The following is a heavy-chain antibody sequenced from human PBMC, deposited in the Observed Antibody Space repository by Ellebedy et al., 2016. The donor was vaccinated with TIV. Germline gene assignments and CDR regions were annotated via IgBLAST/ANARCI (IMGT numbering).Heavy chain of an antibody. CDR3: ARDMGSGSYQGYFDY. J-gene: IGHJ4*02. V-gene: IGHV3-74*01. Sequence: GESLKISXAASGFTFSSYWMHWVRQAPGKGLVWVSRMDSDGSTTDYADSVKGRFTISRDNAKNTLYLQMDSLRVEDTAVYYCARDMGSGSYQGYFDYWGQGTLVTVSS. CDR1: GFTFSSYW. CDR2: MDSDGSTT. D-gene: IGHD1-26*01.